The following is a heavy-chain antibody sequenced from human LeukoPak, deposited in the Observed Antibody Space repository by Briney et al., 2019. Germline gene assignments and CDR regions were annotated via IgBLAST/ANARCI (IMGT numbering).Heavy chain of an antibody. CDR1: GYTFTSYG. CDR3: ATCMVGEPWWFDP. V-gene: IGHV1-18*01. D-gene: IGHD2-15*01. CDR2: ISAYNGNT. J-gene: IGHJ5*02. Sequence: ASVKVSCKASGYTFTSYGISWVRQAPGQGLEWMGWISAYNGNTNYAQKLQGRVTMTTGTSTSTAYMELRSLRSDDTAVYYCATCMVGEPWWFDPWGQGTLVTVSS.